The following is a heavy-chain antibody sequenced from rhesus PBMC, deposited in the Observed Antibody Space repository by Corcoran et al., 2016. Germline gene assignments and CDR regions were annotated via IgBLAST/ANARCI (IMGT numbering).Heavy chain of an antibody. CDR2: IDGDRANT. J-gene: IGHJ4*01. CDR1: DVAITGDY. D-gene: IGHD2-15*01. V-gene: IGHV4-73*01. Sequence: QVKLQQWGEGLVKPSETLSPTCAVYDVAITGDYWSWIRQPPGKGLEWIGNIDGDRANTNYTPSLKNRVTISKDTSKNQFSLKLSSVTAANTAAYFCARDSGSRGNDSWGQGVLVTVSS. CDR3: ARDSGSRGNDS.